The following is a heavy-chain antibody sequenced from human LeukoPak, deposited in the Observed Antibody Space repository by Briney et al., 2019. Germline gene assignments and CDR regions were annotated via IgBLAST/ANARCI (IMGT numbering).Heavy chain of an antibody. V-gene: IGHV4-31*03. Sequence: SQTLSLTCTISGASISTAGYYWTWSRQPPGEGLEWIGYIYYTGSIDYNASLKSRLTISLETSKNRFSLKLNSVTAADTAVYYCARDHSYYFGSQTSTLHVWGQGTAVTVSS. CDR1: GASISTAGYY. CDR3: ARDHSYYFGSQTSTLHV. J-gene: IGHJ6*02. D-gene: IGHD3-10*01. CDR2: IYYTGSI.